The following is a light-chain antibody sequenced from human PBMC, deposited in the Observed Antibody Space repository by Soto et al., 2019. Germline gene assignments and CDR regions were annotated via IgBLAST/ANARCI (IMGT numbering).Light chain of an antibody. CDR3: SSYTSGSTWV. Sequence: QSALTQPPSVSGSPGQSVTISCTGASSDVGSYNRVSWYLQPPGTAPKLMIYEVSKRPSGVPDRFSGSKSGNTASLTISGLQTEDEADYYCSSYTSGSTWVFGTGTKVTVL. CDR2: EVS. V-gene: IGLV2-18*02. CDR1: SSDVGSYNR. J-gene: IGLJ1*01.